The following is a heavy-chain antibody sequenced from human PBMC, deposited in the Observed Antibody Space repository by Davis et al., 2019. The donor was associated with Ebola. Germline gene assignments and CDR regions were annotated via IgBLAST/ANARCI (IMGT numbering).Heavy chain of an antibody. Sequence: GESLKISCAASGFTFSSYWMHWVRQAPGKGLVWVSRINSDGSSTSYADSVKGRFTISIDNAKNTLYLQMNSLRAEDTDVYYCARGYAWFSDYWGQGTLVTVSS. CDR2: INSDGSST. J-gene: IGHJ4*02. CDR1: GFTFSSYW. V-gene: IGHV3-74*01. CDR3: ARGYAWFSDY. D-gene: IGHD3-10*01.